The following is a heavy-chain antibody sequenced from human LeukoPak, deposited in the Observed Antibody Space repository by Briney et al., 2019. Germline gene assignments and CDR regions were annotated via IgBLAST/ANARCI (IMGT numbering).Heavy chain of an antibody. J-gene: IGHJ4*02. CDR3: ARDLPYDFWSGDY. CDR1: GYTFTGYY. D-gene: IGHD3-3*01. V-gene: IGHV1-2*02. Sequence: ASVTVSCKASGYTFTGYYMHWVRQAPGQGLEWMGWINPNSGGTNYAQKFQGRVTMTRDKSISTAYMELSRLRSDDTAVYYCARDLPYDFWSGDYWGQGTLVTVSS. CDR2: INPNSGGT.